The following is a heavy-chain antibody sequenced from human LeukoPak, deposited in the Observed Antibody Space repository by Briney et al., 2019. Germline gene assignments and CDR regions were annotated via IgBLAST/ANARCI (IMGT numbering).Heavy chain of an antibody. V-gene: IGHV4-59*08. D-gene: IGHD4-17*01. J-gene: IGHJ2*01. CDR1: GGSISSYY. CDR2: IYYSGST. Sequence: PSETLSLTCTVSGGSISSYYWSWIRQPPGKGLEWIGYIYYSGSTNYNPSHKSRVTISVDTSKNQFSLKLSSVTAADTAVYYCARQIGDYAAYWYFDLWGRGTLVTVSS. CDR3: ARQIGDYAAYWYFDL.